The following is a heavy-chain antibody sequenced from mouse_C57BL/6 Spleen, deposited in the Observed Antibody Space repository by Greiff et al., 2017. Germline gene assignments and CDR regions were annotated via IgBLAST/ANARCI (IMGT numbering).Heavy chain of an antibody. D-gene: IGHD2-5*01. Sequence: VMLVESGPGLVAPSQSLSITCTVSGFSLTSYGVDWVRQSPGKGLEWLGVIWGVGSTNYNSALKSRLSISKDNSKSQVFLKMNSLQTDDTAMYYCARRYYSNSYWYFDVWGTGTTVTVSS. J-gene: IGHJ1*03. V-gene: IGHV2-6*01. CDR1: GFSLTSYG. CDR3: ARRYYSNSYWYFDV. CDR2: IWGVGST.